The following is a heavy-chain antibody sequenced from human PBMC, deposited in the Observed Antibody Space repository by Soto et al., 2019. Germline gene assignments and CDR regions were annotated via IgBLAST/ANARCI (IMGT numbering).Heavy chain of an antibody. Sequence: QVQLVESGGGVDQPGRSLRLSCAASGFTFSSYGMHWVRQAPGKGLEWVAVISYDGSNKYYADSVKGRFTISRDNSKNTLYLQMNSLRAEDTAVYYCAKDGRLGEPSGDAFDIWGQGTMVTVSS. CDR1: GFTFSSYG. J-gene: IGHJ3*02. CDR2: ISYDGSNK. V-gene: IGHV3-30*18. D-gene: IGHD3-16*01. CDR3: AKDGRLGEPSGDAFDI.